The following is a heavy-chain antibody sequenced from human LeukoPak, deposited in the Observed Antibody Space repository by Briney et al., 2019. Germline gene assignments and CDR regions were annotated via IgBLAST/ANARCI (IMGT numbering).Heavy chain of an antibody. V-gene: IGHV1-69*02. Sequence: ASVKVSCKASGGTFSSYTISWVRQAPGQGVEWVGRIVPILGIANYAQKFQGRVTITADKSTSTAYMELSSLRSEDTAVYYCARGSGYFQFDYWGQGTLVTVSS. CDR3: ARGSGYFQFDY. J-gene: IGHJ4*02. CDR2: IVPILGIA. D-gene: IGHD3-22*01. CDR1: GGTFSSYT.